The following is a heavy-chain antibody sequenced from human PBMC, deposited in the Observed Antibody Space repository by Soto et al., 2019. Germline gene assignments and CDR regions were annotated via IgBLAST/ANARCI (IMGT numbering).Heavy chain of an antibody. V-gene: IGHV4-4*02. D-gene: IGHD1-1*01. J-gene: IGHJ4*02. CDR2: MYHSGGA. CDR3: TTTEVFDY. CDR1: DGSISSYDW. Sequence: PSETLSLTCVVSDGSISSYDWWTWVRQPPGKGLEWIGKMYHSGGADYSPSLKSRVTISADSSKNHFSLRLTGVTAADTAVYYCTTTEVFDYWGQGTLVTVSS.